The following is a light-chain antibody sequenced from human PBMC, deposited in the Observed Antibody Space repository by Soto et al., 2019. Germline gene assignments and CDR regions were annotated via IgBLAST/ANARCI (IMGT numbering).Light chain of an antibody. CDR2: DAS. V-gene: IGKV3-15*01. CDR3: QQYNNWPIT. CDR1: QSVRND. Sequence: EMVMTQSPATLSVSPGERATLSCRASQSVRNDLAWNQQKPGQAPSLLIYDASTRATGIPARFSGSGSGTEFTLSISSLQSEDFAVYYCQQYNNWPITFGQGTRLEIK. J-gene: IGKJ5*01.